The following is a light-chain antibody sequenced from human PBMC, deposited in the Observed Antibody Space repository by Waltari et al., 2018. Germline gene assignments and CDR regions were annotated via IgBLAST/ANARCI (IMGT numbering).Light chain of an antibody. Sequence: DIQMTQSPSPLSASVGDRVTITCRASQSISRHLNWYQQKSGKAPSLVIYAASSLQSGVPSRFSGSGSGTDFTLTISSLQPEDFATYYCQQSFTTPRTFGQGTRLDIK. V-gene: IGKV1-39*01. CDR2: AAS. CDR3: QQSFTTPRT. J-gene: IGKJ5*01. CDR1: QSISRH.